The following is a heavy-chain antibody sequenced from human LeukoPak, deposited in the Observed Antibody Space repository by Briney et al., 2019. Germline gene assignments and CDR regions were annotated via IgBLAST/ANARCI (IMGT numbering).Heavy chain of an antibody. D-gene: IGHD3-16*01. CDR1: GYTFTDYY. CDR2: FRPSGTTT. V-gene: IGHV1-46*01. CDR3: ARGSGGRTGGKTFDY. J-gene: IGHJ4*02. Sequence: ASVKVSCKASGYTFTDYYTHWVRQGPGQGLGWMGIFRPSGTTTAYPQAPHGRVTLTRDSSTSTVYMELSSLTSADTAVYCCARGSGGRTGGKTFDYWGQGTLVTDSS.